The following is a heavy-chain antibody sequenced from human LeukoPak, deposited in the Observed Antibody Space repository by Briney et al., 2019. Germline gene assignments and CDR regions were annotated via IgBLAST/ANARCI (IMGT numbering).Heavy chain of an antibody. J-gene: IGHJ4*02. D-gene: IGHD3-10*01. CDR2: INPNSGGT. V-gene: IGHV1-2*06. Sequence: APVKVSCKASGYTFTGYYMHWVRQAPGQGLEWMGRINPNSGGTNYAQKFQGRVTMTRDTSISTAYMELSRLRSDDTAVYYCARDMVTMVRGVNQLDYWGQGTLVTVSS. CDR3: ARDMVTMVRGVNQLDY. CDR1: GYTFTGYY.